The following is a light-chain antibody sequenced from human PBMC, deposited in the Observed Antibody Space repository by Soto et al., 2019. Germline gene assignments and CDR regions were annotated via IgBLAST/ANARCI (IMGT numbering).Light chain of an antibody. J-gene: IGLJ2*01. CDR1: SSDIGGYNY. V-gene: IGLV2-8*01. CDR2: EVT. Sequence: QSVLTQPPSASGSPGQSVTISCTGTSSDIGGYNYVSWYQQHPGKAPKLLIYEVTKRPSGVPDRFSGSKSGNTASLIVSGLQAADEADYYCSSYAGSISFVVFGGGTKLTV. CDR3: SSYAGSISFVV.